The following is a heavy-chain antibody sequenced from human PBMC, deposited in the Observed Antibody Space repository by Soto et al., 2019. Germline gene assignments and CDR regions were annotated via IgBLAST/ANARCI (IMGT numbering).Heavy chain of an antibody. Sequence: PGGSLRLSCAASGFSFNTYEMNWVCQAPGKGLEWVSYISTSGSTIYYADSVKGRFTISRDNGKNSLYLQMNSLRAEDTAVYYCAYGGSCDYWGQGTQVTVS. J-gene: IGHJ4*02. CDR2: ISTSGSTI. CDR1: GFSFNTYE. D-gene: IGHD1-26*01. V-gene: IGHV3-48*03. CDR3: AYGGSCDY.